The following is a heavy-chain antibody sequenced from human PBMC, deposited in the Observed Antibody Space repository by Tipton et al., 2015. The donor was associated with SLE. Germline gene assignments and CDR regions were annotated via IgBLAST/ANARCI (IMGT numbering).Heavy chain of an antibody. V-gene: IGHV4-38-2*02. CDR3: ARVHAAGDYDSSGFSN. J-gene: IGHJ4*02. CDR1: GFSISSGYY. Sequence: TLSLTCTVSGFSISSGYYWGWIRQPPGKGLEWIGTIYHSGTTYYRSSLKSRVTTSVDTPKNQFSLNLRSLTAADTAVYYCARVHAAGDYDSSGFSNWGQGTLVTVSS. D-gene: IGHD3-22*01. CDR2: IYHSGTT.